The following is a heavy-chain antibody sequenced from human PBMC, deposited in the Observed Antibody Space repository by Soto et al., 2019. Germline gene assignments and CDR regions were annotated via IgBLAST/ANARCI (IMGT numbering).Heavy chain of an antibody. CDR1: GGSISSYY. Sequence: SETLSLTCTVSGGSISSYYWSWIRQPPGKGLEWIGYIYFRGTTNYNPSLKSRVTMSADTSKNMVYLQMNSLRAEDTAVYYCARDRPGPQHYFDYWGLGNMVTVSS. CDR3: ARDRPGPQHYFDY. V-gene: IGHV4-59*12. D-gene: IGHD6-6*01. J-gene: IGHJ4*02. CDR2: IYFRGTT.